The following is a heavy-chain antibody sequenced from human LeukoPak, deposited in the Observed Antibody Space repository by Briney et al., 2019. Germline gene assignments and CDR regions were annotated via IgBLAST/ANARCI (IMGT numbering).Heavy chain of an antibody. J-gene: IGHJ6*03. V-gene: IGHV3-74*01. D-gene: IGHD2-15*01. CDR3: ARWGYCSGGSCYPHYYYYYYMDV. Sequence: GGSLRLSCAASGFTFSSYWMHWVRQAPGKGLVWVSRINSDGSSTSYADSVKGRFTISRDNAKNTLYLQMNSLRAEDTAVYYCARWGYCSGGSCYPHYYYYYYMDVWGKGTTVTVSS. CDR1: GFTFSSYW. CDR2: INSDGSST.